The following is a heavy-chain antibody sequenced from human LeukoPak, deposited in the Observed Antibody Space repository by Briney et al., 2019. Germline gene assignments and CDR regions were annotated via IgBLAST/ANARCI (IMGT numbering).Heavy chain of an antibody. Sequence: HSGGSLRLSCAASGFNFNSYGMHWVRQAPGKGLEWVSAINDDTPYYTDPVKGRFTVSRDNSRDTLYLHLNSLRAEDTAIYYCAKEYDLWYEQGNWFETWGQGVLVTVSS. J-gene: IGHJ5*02. CDR2: INDDTP. CDR1: GFNFNSYG. CDR3: AKEYDLWYEQGNWFET. D-gene: IGHD3-3*01. V-gene: IGHV3-23*01.